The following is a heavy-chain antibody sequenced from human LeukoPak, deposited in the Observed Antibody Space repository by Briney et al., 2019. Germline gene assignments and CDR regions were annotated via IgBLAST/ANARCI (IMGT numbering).Heavy chain of an antibody. V-gene: IGHV3-20*04. Sequence: PSETLSLTCTVSGGSISSYYWSWIRQAPGKGLEWVSGINWNGGSTGYADSVKGRFTISRDNAKNSLYLQMNSLRAEDTALYYCARDTANWDAFDIWGQGTMVTVSS. D-gene: IGHD7-27*01. CDR3: ARDTANWDAFDI. J-gene: IGHJ3*02. CDR2: INWNGGST. CDR1: GGSISSYY.